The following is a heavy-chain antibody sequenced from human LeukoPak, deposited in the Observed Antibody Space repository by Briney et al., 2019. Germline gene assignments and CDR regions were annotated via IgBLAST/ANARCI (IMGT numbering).Heavy chain of an antibody. CDR3: ARGGRDGMDV. CDR2: VSAYDGST. V-gene: IGHV1-18*01. Sequence: ASVKVSCKASGYSFTSYGFTWVRRAPGQGLGWMGWVSAYDGSTNYAQKIRGRVTMTTDASKNTVYMELRSLRFDDTAVYYCARGGRDGMDVWGQGTTVTVSS. CDR1: GYSFTSYG. D-gene: IGHD3-10*01. J-gene: IGHJ6*02.